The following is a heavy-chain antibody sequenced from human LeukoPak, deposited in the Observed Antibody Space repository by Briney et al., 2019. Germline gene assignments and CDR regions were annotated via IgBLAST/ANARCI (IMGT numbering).Heavy chain of an antibody. V-gene: IGHV3-7*01. CDR2: IKQDGSEK. CDR1: GFTFSSYW. CDR3: ARDGDYGDYYFDY. Sequence: PGGSLRLSCAASGFTFSSYWMSWVRQAPGKGLEWVANIKQDGSEKYYVDSVKGRFTISRDNAKNSLYLQMNSLRAEGTAVYYCARDGDYGDYYFDYWGQGTLVTVSS. J-gene: IGHJ4*02. D-gene: IGHD4-17*01.